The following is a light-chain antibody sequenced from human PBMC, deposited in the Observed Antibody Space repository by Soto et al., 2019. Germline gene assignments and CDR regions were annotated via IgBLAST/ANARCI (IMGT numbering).Light chain of an antibody. CDR1: RSISSN. J-gene: IGKJ1*01. V-gene: IGKV3D-15*01. CDR3: QQYNNWPPWT. CDR2: GES. Sequence: EIVMTQSPATLSVSPGERATLSCRASRSISSNLAWYQQKPGQAPRLLIYGESTRATGIPARFSGSGSGTEFTLTISSLQSEDFAVYYCQQYNNWPPWTFGQGTKVEIK.